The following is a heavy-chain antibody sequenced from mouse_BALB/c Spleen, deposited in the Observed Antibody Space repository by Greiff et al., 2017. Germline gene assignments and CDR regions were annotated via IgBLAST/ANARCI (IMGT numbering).Heavy chain of an antibody. V-gene: IGHV1-82*01. CDR3: ARVYYYGSSYFDY. CDR1: GYAFSSSW. D-gene: IGHD1-1*01. Sequence: QVQLQQSGPELVKPGASVKISCKASGYAFSSSWMNWVKQRPGQGLEWIGRIYPGDGDTNYNGKFKGKATLTADKSSSTAYMQLSSLTSVDSAVYFCARVYYYGSSYFDYWGQGTTLTVSS. J-gene: IGHJ2*01. CDR2: IYPGDGDT.